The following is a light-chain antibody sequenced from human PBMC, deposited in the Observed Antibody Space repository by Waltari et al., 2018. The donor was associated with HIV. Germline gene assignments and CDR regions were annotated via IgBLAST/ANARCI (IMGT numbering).Light chain of an antibody. CDR3: NSRDSSGVV. CDR2: GKN. V-gene: IGLV3-19*01. CDR1: SLSSYF. J-gene: IGLJ2*01. Sequence: SSELTQDPAVSVALGQTVRITCRGDSLSSYFASWDQQKPRQAPLLVIYGKNNRPSGIPDRFSVSTSGNTASLTITGTQAEDEADYYCNSRDSSGVVFGGGTKLTVL.